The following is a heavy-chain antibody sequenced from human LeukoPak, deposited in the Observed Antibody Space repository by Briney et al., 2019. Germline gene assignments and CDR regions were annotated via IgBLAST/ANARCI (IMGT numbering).Heavy chain of an antibody. J-gene: IGHJ4*02. Sequence: GGSLRLSCAASGMTFSSHWMSWVRQAPGKGLEWVANIKSDGSEKYYLDSVKGRFTISRDNAKNSLYLQMNSLRAEDSAVYYCARYCTFRTWSGTKFDSWGQGTLVTVSS. CDR1: GMTFSSHW. CDR3: ARYCTFRTWSGTKFDS. CDR2: IKSDGSEK. D-gene: IGHD1-1*01. V-gene: IGHV3-7*01.